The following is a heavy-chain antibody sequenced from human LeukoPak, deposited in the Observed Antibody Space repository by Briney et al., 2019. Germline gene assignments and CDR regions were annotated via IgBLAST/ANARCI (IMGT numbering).Heavy chain of an antibody. Sequence: SETLSLTCTVSGGSISSGGYYWSWIRQHPGKGLEWIGYIYYSGSTYYNPSLKSRVTISVDTSKNQFSLKLSSVTAADTAVYYCARVPAEYYQNWFDPWGQGTLVTVS. CDR1: GGSISSGGYY. D-gene: IGHD3-10*01. V-gene: IGHV4-31*03. CDR2: IYYSGST. CDR3: ARVPAEYYQNWFDP. J-gene: IGHJ5*02.